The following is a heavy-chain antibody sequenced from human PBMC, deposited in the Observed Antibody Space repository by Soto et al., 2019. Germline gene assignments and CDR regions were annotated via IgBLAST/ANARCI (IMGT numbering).Heavy chain of an antibody. CDR3: AKNWDTTSSSSSH. V-gene: IGHV3-23*01. D-gene: IGHD6-6*01. CDR1: GFTFSTYA. Sequence: EVQLLESGGGLVQPGGSLRLSCAASGFTFSTYAMSWVRQAPGKGLEWVSAISGTGGSTYYADSVNGRFTISRDNSKNTLYLQMNSLRAEDTAVYYCAKNWDTTSSSSSHWGQGTLVTVSS. J-gene: IGHJ4*02. CDR2: ISGTGGST.